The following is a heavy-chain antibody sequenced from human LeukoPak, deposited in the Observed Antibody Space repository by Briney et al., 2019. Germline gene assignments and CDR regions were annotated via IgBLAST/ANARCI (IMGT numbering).Heavy chain of an antibody. CDR2: IKQDGSEK. Sequence: PGGSLRLSCAASGFTFSSYAMSWVRQAPGKGLEWVANIKQDGSEKYYVDSVKGRFTISRDNAKNSLYLQMNSLRAEDTAVYYCARDVKAGKRWLHQGAFDIWGQGTMVTVSS. CDR1: GFTFSSYA. V-gene: IGHV3-7*01. J-gene: IGHJ3*02. CDR3: ARDVKAGKRWLHQGAFDI. D-gene: IGHD5-24*01.